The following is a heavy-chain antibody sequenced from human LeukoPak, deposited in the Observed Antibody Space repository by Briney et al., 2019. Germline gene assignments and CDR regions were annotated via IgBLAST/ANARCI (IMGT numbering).Heavy chain of an antibody. CDR3: ARDRITTVRGVPYYYYGMDV. D-gene: IGHD3-10*01. CDR2: ISSSGSTI. CDR1: GFTFSSYE. J-gene: IGHJ6*04. V-gene: IGHV3-48*03. Sequence: GGSLRLSCAASGFTFSSYEMNWVRQAPGKGLEGVSYISSSGSTIFYADSVEGRFTISRDNAKNSLYLKMNSLRAEDTAVYYCARDRITTVRGVPYYYYGMDVWGKGTTVTVSS.